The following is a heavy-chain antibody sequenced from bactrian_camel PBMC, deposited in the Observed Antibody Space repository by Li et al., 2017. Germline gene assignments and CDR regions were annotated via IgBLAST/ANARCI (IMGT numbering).Heavy chain of an antibody. D-gene: IGHD2*01. CDR2: IADGDT. CDR3: AGEEWRGGFKRRCETKY. Sequence: HVQLVESGGDLAQPGGSLRLSCKASGFTFSRYWMTWVRQAPGKGLEWASSIADGDTYYPNSVKGRFAISRDNTKNALHLRMNSLKPEDTALYYCAGEEWRGGFKRRCETKYWGQGTQVTVS. CDR1: GFTFSRYW. V-gene: IGHV3S6*01. J-gene: IGHJ4*01.